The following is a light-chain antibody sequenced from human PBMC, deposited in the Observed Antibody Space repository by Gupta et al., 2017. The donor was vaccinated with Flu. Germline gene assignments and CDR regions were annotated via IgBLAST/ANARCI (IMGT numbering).Light chain of an antibody. J-gene: IGLJ3*02. CDR3: SSYAGSRYV. Sequence: QSVTISCTGTSSDVGGYNYVSWYQQHPGKAPKLMIHEVSKRPSGVPDRFSGSKSGKTASLTVSGLQAEDEADYYCSSYAGSRYVFGGGTKLTVL. CDR2: EVS. V-gene: IGLV2-8*01. CDR1: SSDVGGYNY.